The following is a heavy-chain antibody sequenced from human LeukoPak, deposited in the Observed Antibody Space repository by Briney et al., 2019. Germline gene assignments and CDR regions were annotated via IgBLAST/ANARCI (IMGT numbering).Heavy chain of an antibody. Sequence: ASVNVSCKASGYTFIVYYMYWVRQAPGQGLEGMGWINPNSGGTNYAQKFQGRVTMTRDTSISTAYMELSRLRSDDTAVYYCAIWGYSSSFDYWGQGTLVTVSS. CDR2: INPNSGGT. V-gene: IGHV1-2*02. D-gene: IGHD6-19*01. CDR1: GYTFIVYY. CDR3: AIWGYSSSFDY. J-gene: IGHJ4*02.